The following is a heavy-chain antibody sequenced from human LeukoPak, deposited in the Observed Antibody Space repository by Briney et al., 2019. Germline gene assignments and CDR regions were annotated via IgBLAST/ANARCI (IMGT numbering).Heavy chain of an antibody. D-gene: IGHD6-19*01. CDR1: GYTFTGYY. CDR2: INPNSGNT. V-gene: IGHV1-8*02. J-gene: IGHJ6*02. CDR3: ARVPPSGWYDYYYYGMDV. Sequence: ASVKVSCKASGYTFTGYYMHWVRQAPGQGLEWMGWINPNSGNTGYAQKFQGRVTMTRNTSISTAYMELSSLRSEDTAVYYCARVPPSGWYDYYYYGMDVWGQGTTVTVSS.